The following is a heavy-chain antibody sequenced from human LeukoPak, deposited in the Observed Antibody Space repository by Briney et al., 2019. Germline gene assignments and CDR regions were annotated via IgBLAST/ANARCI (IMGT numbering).Heavy chain of an antibody. V-gene: IGHV3-21*03. CDR3: ARLGAGGRSIVRGVVMPPPEY. D-gene: IGHD3-10*01. Sequence: GGSLRLSCAASGFTFSSYWMSWVRQAPGKGLEWVSAISSSSYIYYADSVKGRFTISRDNAKNSLYLQMNSLRAEDTAVYYCARLGAGGRSIVRGVVMPPPEYWGQGTLVTVSP. CDR1: GFTFSSYW. CDR2: ISSSSYI. J-gene: IGHJ4*02.